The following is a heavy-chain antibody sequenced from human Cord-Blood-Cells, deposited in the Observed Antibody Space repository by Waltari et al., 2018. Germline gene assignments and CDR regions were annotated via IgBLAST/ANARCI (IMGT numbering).Heavy chain of an antibody. CDR1: GGSFSGYY. V-gene: IGHV4-34*01. CDR3: AAASYCSGGSCYSDAFDI. Sequence: QVQLQQWGAGLLKPSETLSLTCAVYGGSFSGYYWSWIRQPPGTGMEWIGEINHSGRTNSSPSLKSRVTISVDTSKNQFSLKLSSVTAADTAVYYCAAASYCSGGSCYSDAFDIWGQGTMVTVSS. CDR2: INHSGRT. D-gene: IGHD2-15*01. J-gene: IGHJ3*02.